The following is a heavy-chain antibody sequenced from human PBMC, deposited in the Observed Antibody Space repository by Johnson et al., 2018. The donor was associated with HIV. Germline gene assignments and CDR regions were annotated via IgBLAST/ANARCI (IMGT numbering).Heavy chain of an antibody. CDR2: IYSGGST. Sequence: MLLVESGGGLVQPGGSLRLSCAASGFTVSSNYMSWVRQAPGKGLEWVSVIYSGGSTYYADSVKGRFTISRDNSKNTLYLQMNSLRAEDTAVYYCARHGTTVVTRGDAFDIWGQGTMVTVSS. CDR3: ARHGTTVVTRGDAFDI. D-gene: IGHD4-23*01. CDR1: GFTVSSNY. J-gene: IGHJ3*02. V-gene: IGHV3-66*02.